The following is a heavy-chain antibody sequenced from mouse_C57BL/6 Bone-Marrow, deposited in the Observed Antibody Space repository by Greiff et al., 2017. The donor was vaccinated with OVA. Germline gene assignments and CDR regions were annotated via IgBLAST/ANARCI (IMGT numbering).Heavy chain of an antibody. V-gene: IGHV5-12*01. CDR2: ISNGGGST. CDR3: ASPGYGTSFAY. Sequence: DVQLVESGGGLVQPGGSLKLSCAASGFTFSDYYMYWVRQTPEKRLEWVAYISNGGGSTYYPDTVKGRFTISRDNAKNTLYLQMSRLKSEDTAMYYCASPGYGTSFAYWGQGTLVTVSA. CDR1: GFTFSDYY. J-gene: IGHJ3*01. D-gene: IGHD2-10*02.